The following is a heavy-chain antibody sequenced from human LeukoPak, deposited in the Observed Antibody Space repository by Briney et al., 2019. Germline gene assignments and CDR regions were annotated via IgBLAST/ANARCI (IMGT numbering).Heavy chain of an antibody. Sequence: GGSLRLSRAASGFTFSDYYMSWIRQAPGKGLEWVSYISSSGSTIYYADSVKGRFTISRDNAKNSLYLQMNSLRAEDTAVYYCARDRSVFNWFDPWGQGTLVTVSS. CDR2: ISSSGSTI. D-gene: IGHD5/OR15-5a*01. CDR1: GFTFSDYY. V-gene: IGHV3-11*04. J-gene: IGHJ5*02. CDR3: ARDRSVFNWFDP.